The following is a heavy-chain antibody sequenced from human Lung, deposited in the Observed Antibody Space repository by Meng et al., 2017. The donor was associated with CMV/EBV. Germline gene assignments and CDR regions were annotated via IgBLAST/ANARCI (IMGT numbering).Heavy chain of an antibody. CDR3: AREGYCSSTTCSSYYYYGMDV. J-gene: IGHJ6*02. D-gene: IGHD2-2*01. V-gene: IGHV3-53*01. CDR2: IYSDGYT. Sequence: SXAASGFTVRNHYMSWVRQAPGKGLEWVSVIYSDGYTYYADSVKGRFTISRDNSKDTLYLQMNSLRAEDTAVYYCAREGYCSSTTCSSYYYYGMDVWXQGTXVTVSS. CDR1: GFTVRNHY.